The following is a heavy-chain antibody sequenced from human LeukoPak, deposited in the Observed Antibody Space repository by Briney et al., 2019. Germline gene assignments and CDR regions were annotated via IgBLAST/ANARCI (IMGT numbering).Heavy chain of an antibody. D-gene: IGHD5-24*01. Sequence: GGSLRLSCAASGFTFSNFGMHWVRQAPGKGLEWVAVISYDGNNKYYADSVKGRFTISRDNAKNTLYLQMNSLRAEDTAVYYCAKQMAVDYFDYWGQGTLVTVSS. CDR3: AKQMAVDYFDY. J-gene: IGHJ4*02. CDR1: GFTFSNFG. CDR2: ISYDGNNK. V-gene: IGHV3-30*18.